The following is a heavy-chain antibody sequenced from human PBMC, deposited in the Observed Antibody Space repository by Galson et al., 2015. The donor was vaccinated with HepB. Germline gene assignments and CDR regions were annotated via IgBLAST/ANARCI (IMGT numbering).Heavy chain of an antibody. CDR2: IKQDGSEK. V-gene: IGHV3-7*03. Sequence: SLRLSCAASGFTFSSYWMSWVRQAPGKGLEWVANIKQDGSEKYYVDSVKGRFTISRDNAKNSLYLQMNSLRAEDTAVYYCAREGVVAVAASDYYYGMDVWGQGTTVTVSS. CDR3: AREGVVAVAASDYYYGMDV. D-gene: IGHD6-19*01. J-gene: IGHJ6*02. CDR1: GFTFSSYW.